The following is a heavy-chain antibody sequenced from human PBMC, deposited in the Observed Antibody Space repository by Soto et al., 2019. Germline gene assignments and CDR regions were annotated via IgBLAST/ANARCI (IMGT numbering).Heavy chain of an antibody. D-gene: IGHD3-16*02. Sequence: SETLSLTCTVSGGSISSYYWSWIRQPPGKGLEWIGYIYYSGSTNYNPSLKSRVTISVDTSKNQFSLKLSSVTAADTAVYYCAVMVTFGGVIVLDYWGQGTLVTVSS. V-gene: IGHV4-59*01. J-gene: IGHJ4*02. CDR1: GGSISSYY. CDR2: IYYSGST. CDR3: AVMVTFGGVIVLDY.